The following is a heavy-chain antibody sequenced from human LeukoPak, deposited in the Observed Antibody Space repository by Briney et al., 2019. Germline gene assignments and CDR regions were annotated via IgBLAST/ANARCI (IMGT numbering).Heavy chain of an antibody. D-gene: IGHD6-6*01. CDR3: ARLWDSSSSLDY. Sequence: SETLSLTCTVSGGSISSYYWTWIRQPPGKGLGLEWIGYIYYSGGTNHNPSLKSRVTISIDASKNQVSLKLSSVTAADTAVYYCARLWDSSSSLDYWGQGTLVTVSS. J-gene: IGHJ4*02. CDR2: IYYSGGT. CDR1: GGSISSYY. V-gene: IGHV4-59*08.